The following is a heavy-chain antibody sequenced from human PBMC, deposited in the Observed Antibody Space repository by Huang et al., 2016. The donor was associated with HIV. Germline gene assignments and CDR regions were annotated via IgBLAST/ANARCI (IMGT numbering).Heavy chain of an antibody. Sequence: VQLVESGGGVVQPGRSLRLAWASSGFSFSTYGLHWVRQAPGKGQEWVAVISYDGSNKYYAQSVKGRFTISRDTSENKVYLQMNSLRHEDTAVYYCAKDGADEEWDIDYWGQGTLVTVSS. CDR2: ISYDGSNK. CDR1: GFSFSTYG. J-gene: IGHJ4*02. CDR3: AKDGADEEWDIDY. D-gene: IGHD1-26*01. V-gene: IGHV3-30*18.